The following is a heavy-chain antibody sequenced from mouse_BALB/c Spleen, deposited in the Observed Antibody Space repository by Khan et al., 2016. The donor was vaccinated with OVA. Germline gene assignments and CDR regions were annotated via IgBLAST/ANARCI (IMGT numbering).Heavy chain of an antibody. CDR3: TRKEYRYDGDFDY. CDR2: INPNNGGT. J-gene: IGHJ2*01. D-gene: IGHD2-14*01. CDR1: GYTFTDYN. Sequence: VHVKQSGPELVKPGASVKIPCKASGYTFTDYNMDWVKQSHGKSLEWIGDINPNNGGTIYNQKFKGKATLTVARSSSTAYMELHSLTSADTAVYYCTRKEYRYDGDFDYWGQGTTLTVSS. V-gene: IGHV1-18*01.